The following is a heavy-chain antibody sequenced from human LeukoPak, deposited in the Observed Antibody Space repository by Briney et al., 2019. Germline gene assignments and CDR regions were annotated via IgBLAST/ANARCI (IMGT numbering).Heavy chain of an antibody. J-gene: IGHJ5*02. CDR3: ARGSVVPARTRHDFFDP. D-gene: IGHD2-2*01. CDR2: INHCGST. CDR1: GGSFSGYY. V-gene: IGHV4-34*01. Sequence: SETLSLTCAVYGGSFSGYYWSWIRQPPGKGLEWIGQINHCGSTNFNPSLKSRVTISVDTSKNQFSLNLTSVTAADTAVYYCARGSVVPARTRHDFFDPGGQGTLVTVSS.